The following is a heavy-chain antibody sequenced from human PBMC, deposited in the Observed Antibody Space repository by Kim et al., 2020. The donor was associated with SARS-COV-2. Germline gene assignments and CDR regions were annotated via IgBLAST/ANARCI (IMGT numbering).Heavy chain of an antibody. CDR3: ARDKAYCGGDCYISFDY. D-gene: IGHD2-21*01. Sequence: FQGRVTITADESTSTAYMELSSLRSEDTAVYYCARDKAYCGGDCYISFDYWGQGTLVTVSS. J-gene: IGHJ4*02. V-gene: IGHV1-69*01.